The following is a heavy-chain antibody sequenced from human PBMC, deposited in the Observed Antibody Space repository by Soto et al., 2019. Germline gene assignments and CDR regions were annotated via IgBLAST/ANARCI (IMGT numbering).Heavy chain of an antibody. CDR3: ARLKGLWFGESAYYFDY. D-gene: IGHD3-10*01. CDR2: IYPGDSDT. V-gene: IGHV5-51*01. Sequence: GESLKISCTGSGYSFTSYWIGWVRQMPGKGLEWMGIIYPGDSDTRYSPSFQGQVTISADKSISTAYLQWSSLKASDTAMYYCARLKGLWFGESAYYFDYWGQGTLVTVSS. J-gene: IGHJ4*02. CDR1: GYSFTSYW.